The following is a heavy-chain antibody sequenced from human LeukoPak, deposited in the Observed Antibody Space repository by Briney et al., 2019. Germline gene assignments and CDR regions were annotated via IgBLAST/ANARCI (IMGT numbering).Heavy chain of an antibody. D-gene: IGHD3-10*02. CDR2: INWNGGST. CDR1: GFTFDDYG. Sequence: GGSLRLSCAASGFTFDDYGMSWVRQAPGKGLEWVSGINWNGGSTGYADSVKGRFTISRDNAKNSLYLQMNSLRAEDTAVYYCARGKRMFYYYYMDVWGKGTTVTVSS. J-gene: IGHJ6*03. V-gene: IGHV3-20*04. CDR3: ARGKRMFYYYYMDV.